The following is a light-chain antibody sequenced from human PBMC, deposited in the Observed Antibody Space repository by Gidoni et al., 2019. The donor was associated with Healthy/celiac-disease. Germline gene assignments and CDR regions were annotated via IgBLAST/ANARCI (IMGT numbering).Light chain of an antibody. Sequence: QSVLTQPPSASGTPGQRVTISCSGSRSNIGSNTVNWYQQLPGTAPKLLIYSNNQRPTGVPDRFSGSKSGTSASLAISGLQSEDEADYYCAAWDDSLNGPVFGGGTQLTAL. J-gene: IGLJ7*02. V-gene: IGLV1-44*01. CDR3: AAWDDSLNGPV. CDR1: RSNIGSNT. CDR2: SNN.